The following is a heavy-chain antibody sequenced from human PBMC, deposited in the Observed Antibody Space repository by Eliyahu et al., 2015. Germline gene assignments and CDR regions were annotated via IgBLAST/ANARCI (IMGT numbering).Heavy chain of an antibody. V-gene: IGHV3-9*01. Sequence: EVQLVESGGGLVQPGRSLRLSCAASGFPFDDYAMHWVRQAPGKGLEWVSGISWNSGSIGYADSVKGRFTISRDNAKNSLYLQMNSLRAEDTALYYCAKGVFGDFPDWYFDLWGRGTLVTVSS. D-gene: IGHD4-17*01. CDR1: GFPFDDYA. CDR2: ISWNSGSI. J-gene: IGHJ2*01. CDR3: AKGVFGDFPDWYFDL.